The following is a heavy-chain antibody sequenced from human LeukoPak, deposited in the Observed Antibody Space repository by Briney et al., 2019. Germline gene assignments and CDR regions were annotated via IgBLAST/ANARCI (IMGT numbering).Heavy chain of an antibody. CDR2: ISGSGGST. Sequence: PGGSLRLSCAASGFTFSSYAMSWDRQAPGKGLEWVSAISGSGGSTYYADSVKGRFTISRDNSKNTLYLQMNSLRAEDTAVYYCAKDWGIKKIFGVVIRALDYWGQGTLVTVSS. V-gene: IGHV3-23*01. D-gene: IGHD3-3*01. CDR1: GFTFSSYA. CDR3: AKDWGIKKIFGVVIRALDY. J-gene: IGHJ4*02.